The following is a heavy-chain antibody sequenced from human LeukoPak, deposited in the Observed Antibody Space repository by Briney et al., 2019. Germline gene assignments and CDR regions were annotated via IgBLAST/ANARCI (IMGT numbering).Heavy chain of an antibody. D-gene: IGHD1-26*01. CDR2: IYYSGST. J-gene: IGHJ4*02. Sequence: PSETLSLTCTVSGYSISSGYCWGWIRQPPGKGLEWIGYIYYSGSTNYNPSLKSRVTISVDTSKNQFSLKLSSVTAADTAVYYCARGKYRYSGSYQFDYWGQGTLVTVSS. V-gene: IGHV4-61*01. CDR1: GYSISSGYC. CDR3: ARGKYRYSGSYQFDY.